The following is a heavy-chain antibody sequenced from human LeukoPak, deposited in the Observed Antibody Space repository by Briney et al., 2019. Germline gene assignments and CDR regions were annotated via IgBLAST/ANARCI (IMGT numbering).Heavy chain of an antibody. V-gene: IGHV1-3*01. CDR3: ARVRVEQWLVSDYGMDV. CDR2: INAGNGNT. D-gene: IGHD6-19*01. Sequence: GASVKVSCKASGYTFTSYAMHWVRQAPGQRLEWMGWINAGNGNTKYSQKFQGRVTITRDTSASTAYMELSSLRSEDTAVYYCARVRVEQWLVSDYGMDVWGQGTTVTVSS. CDR1: GYTFTSYA. J-gene: IGHJ6*02.